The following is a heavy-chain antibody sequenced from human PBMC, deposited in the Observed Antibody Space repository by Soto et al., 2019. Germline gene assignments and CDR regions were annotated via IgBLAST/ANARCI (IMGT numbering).Heavy chain of an antibody. D-gene: IGHD3-22*01. Sequence: PGGSLRLSCAASGFSFSSYSMNWVRQAPGKGLEWVSYISSSSRTIYYADSVKGRFTISRDNAKNSLYLQMNSLRDEDTAVYFCASGYYYDSSGYPFPIPAGVFDYWGQGTLVTVSS. CDR2: ISSSSRTI. J-gene: IGHJ4*02. V-gene: IGHV3-48*02. CDR3: ASGYYYDSSGYPFPIPAGVFDY. CDR1: GFSFSSYS.